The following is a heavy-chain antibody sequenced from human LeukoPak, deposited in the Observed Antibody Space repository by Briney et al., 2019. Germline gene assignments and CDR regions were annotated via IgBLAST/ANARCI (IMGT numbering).Heavy chain of an antibody. CDR3: ARDRSRVSDY. CDR2: ISSSGSTI. CDR1: GFTFSDYY. V-gene: IGHV3-11*04. J-gene: IGHJ4*02. Sequence: PGGSLRLSCAASGFTFSDYYMSWIRQAPGKGLEWVSYISSSGSTIYYADSMQGRFIISRDNAKNSLYLQMNSLRAEDTAVYYCARDRSRVSDYWGQGTLVTVSS.